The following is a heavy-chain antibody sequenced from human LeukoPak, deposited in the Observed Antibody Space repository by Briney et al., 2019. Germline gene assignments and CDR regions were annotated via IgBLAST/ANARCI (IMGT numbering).Heavy chain of an antibody. CDR3: ARTPNYGDLYYFDY. J-gene: IGHJ4*02. CDR2: ISAYNGNT. Sequence: ASVKVSCKASGYTFTSYGISWVRQAPGQGHEWMGWISAYNGNTNYAQKLQGRVTMTTDTSTSTAYMELRSLRSDDTAVYYCARTPNYGDLYYFDYWGQGTLVTVSS. D-gene: IGHD4-17*01. V-gene: IGHV1-18*01. CDR1: GYTFTSYG.